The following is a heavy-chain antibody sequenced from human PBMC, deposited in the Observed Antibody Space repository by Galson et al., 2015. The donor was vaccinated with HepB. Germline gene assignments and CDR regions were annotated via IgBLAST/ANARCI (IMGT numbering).Heavy chain of an antibody. CDR1: GGSISSGDYY. J-gene: IGHJ4*02. CDR2: IYYSGST. D-gene: IGHD3-10*01. V-gene: IGHV4-30-4*01. Sequence: TLSLTCTVSGGSISSGDYYWSWIRQPPGKGLEWIGYIYYSGSTYYNPSLKSRVTISVDTSKNQFSLKLSPVTAADTAVYYCATLTVRRPYDYWGQGTLVTVSS. CDR3: ATLTVRRPYDY.